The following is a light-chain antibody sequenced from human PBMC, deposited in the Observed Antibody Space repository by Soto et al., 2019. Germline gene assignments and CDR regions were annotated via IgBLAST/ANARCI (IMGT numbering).Light chain of an antibody. CDR1: QSVTVNS. CDR2: GAS. V-gene: IGKV3D-20*02. Sequence: EILFTQSPSTLSLSPGEGVTLSCRASQSVTVNSLAWYQQKPGQAPRLLISGASSRATGIPDRFSGSGPGTDFTLTISSLEPEDFAVYYCQQRSKWPITFGQGTRLEIK. CDR3: QQRSKWPIT. J-gene: IGKJ5*01.